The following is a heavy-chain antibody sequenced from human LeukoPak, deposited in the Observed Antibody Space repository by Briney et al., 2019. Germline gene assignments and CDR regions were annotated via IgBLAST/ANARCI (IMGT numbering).Heavy chain of an antibody. CDR2: ITWNGAST. CDR1: GFTFDDYG. D-gene: IGHD5-18*01. CDR3: AKARGTAMVKYYFDY. V-gene: IGHV3-20*04. J-gene: IGHJ4*02. Sequence: GGSLRLSCAASGFTFDDYGMNWVRQAPGKGLEWVSGITWNGASTGYTDSVKGRFTISRDNAKNSLYLQMNSLRAEDTAVYYCAKARGTAMVKYYFDYWGQGTLVTVSS.